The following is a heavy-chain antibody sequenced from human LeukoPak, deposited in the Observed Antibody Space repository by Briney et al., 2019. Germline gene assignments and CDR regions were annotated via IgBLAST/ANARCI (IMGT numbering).Heavy chain of an antibody. CDR1: GGSISSSSYY. J-gene: IGHJ4*02. D-gene: IGHD2-2*02. CDR2: IYYSGST. V-gene: IGHV4-39*01. Sequence: SETLSLTCTVSGGSISSSSYYWGWIRQPPGKGLEWIGSIYYSGSTYYNPSLKSRVTISVDTSKNQFSLKLSSVTAADTAVYYCAGPDPRLLYAVDYWGQGTLVTVSS. CDR3: AGPDPRLLYAVDY.